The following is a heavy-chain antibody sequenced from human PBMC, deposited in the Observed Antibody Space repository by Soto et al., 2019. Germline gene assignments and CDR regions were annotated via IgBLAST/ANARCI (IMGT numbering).Heavy chain of an antibody. V-gene: IGHV3-7*01. Sequence: EVQLVESGGGFVQPGGSLRLSCAASGFTFSSYWMNWVRQAPGKGLEWVANIKQDGSEKYYVDSVKGRFTISRDNAKNSLDLQMTSLRAEDTAVYYCARDAVGESYGDYWCQGTLVTVSS. D-gene: IGHD1-26*01. CDR2: IKQDGSEK. CDR1: GFTFSSYW. CDR3: ARDAVGESYGDY. J-gene: IGHJ4*02.